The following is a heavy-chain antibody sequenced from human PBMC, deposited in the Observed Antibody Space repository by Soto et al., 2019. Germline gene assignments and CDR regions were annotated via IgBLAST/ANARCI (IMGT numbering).Heavy chain of an antibody. J-gene: IGHJ4*02. V-gene: IGHV3-9*01. D-gene: IGHD3-16*01. Sequence: EVQLVESGGGLVQPGRSLRLSCVGSGFTFDDYGMHWVRQAPGKGQEWVSGISWDSYSIGYADSVKGRFTISRDNAKNSLYLQMNSLKSEDTALYYCAKARGGIDYWGQGTLVTVSS. CDR2: ISWDSYSI. CDR1: GFTFDDYG. CDR3: AKARGGIDY.